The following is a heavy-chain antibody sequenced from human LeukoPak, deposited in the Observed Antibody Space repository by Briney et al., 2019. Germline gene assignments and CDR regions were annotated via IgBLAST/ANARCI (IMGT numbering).Heavy chain of an antibody. CDR2: ISAYNGNT. CDR3: ASAATGYYYYYMDV. D-gene: IGHD6-13*01. J-gene: IGHJ6*03. CDR1: GYTFTSYG. V-gene: IGHV1-18*01. Sequence: ASVKVSCKASGYTFTSYGISWVRQAPGQGLEWMGWISAYNGNTNYAPKLQGRVTMTTDTSTSTAYMELSRLRSDDTAVYYCASAATGYYYYYMDVWGKGTTVTISS.